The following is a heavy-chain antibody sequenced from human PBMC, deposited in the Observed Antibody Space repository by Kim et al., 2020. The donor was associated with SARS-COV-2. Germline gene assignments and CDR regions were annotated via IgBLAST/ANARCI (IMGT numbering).Heavy chain of an antibody. CDR3: AKDIYGCGADCSTNPGAFDI. CDR2: VTWNGGST. Sequence: GGSLRLSCAASGFTFNDFAMHWVRQPPGKGLEWVSVVTWNGGSTYYADSVRGRFTISRDNSKNSLYLQMNSLRTEDTALYYCAKDIYGCGADCSTNPGAFDIWGQGTMVTVSS. V-gene: IGHV3-43*01. CDR1: GFTFNDFA. J-gene: IGHJ3*02. D-gene: IGHD2-21*02.